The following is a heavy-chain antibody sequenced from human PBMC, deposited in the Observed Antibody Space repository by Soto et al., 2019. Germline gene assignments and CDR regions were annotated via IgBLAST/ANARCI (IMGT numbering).Heavy chain of an antibody. J-gene: IGHJ4*02. Sequence: SETLSLTCAVYGGSLSGYYWSWIRQSPGKGLEWIGEINHAGSTNYIPSLKSRVTISVDTFMHQFSLKLSSVTAADTAVYYRARGPVYYYDHSGYSPYYLDSWSQGTLVTVSS. D-gene: IGHD3-22*01. CDR1: GGSLSGYY. CDR3: ARGPVYYYDHSGYSPYYLDS. CDR2: INHAGST. V-gene: IGHV4-34*01.